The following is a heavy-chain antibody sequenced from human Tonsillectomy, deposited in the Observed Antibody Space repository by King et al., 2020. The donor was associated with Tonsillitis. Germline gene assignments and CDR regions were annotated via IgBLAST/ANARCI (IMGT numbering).Heavy chain of an antibody. CDR1: GGSISSSTYY. CDR2: IYYSGTT. CDR3: ARLYSSVDY. Sequence: QLQESGPGLVKPSETLSLPCTVSGGSISSSTYYWGWIRQPPGKGLEWIGRIYYSGTTYYNPSLRSRVTISVDTSKNQFSLKLSSVTAADTAVYYCARLYSSVDYWGQGTLVTVSS. J-gene: IGHJ4*02. D-gene: IGHD5-18*01. V-gene: IGHV4-39*01.